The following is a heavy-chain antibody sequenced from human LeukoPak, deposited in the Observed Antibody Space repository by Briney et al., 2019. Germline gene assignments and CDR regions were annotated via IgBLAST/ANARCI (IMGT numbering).Heavy chain of an antibody. J-gene: IGHJ5*02. V-gene: IGHV3-23*01. CDR3: AKVGGYDYEGILDWFDP. CDR2: ISGSGGST. CDR1: GFTFSSYA. Sequence: GGSLRLSCAASGFTFSSYAMSWVRQAPGKGQEWVSAISGSGGSTYYADSVKGRFTISRDNSKNTLYLQMNSLRAEDTAVYYCAKVGGYDYEGILDWFDPWGQGTLVTVSS. D-gene: IGHD5-12*01.